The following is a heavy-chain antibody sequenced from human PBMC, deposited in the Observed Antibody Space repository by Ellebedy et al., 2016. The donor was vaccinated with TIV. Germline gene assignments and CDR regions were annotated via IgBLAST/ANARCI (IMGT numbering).Heavy chain of an antibody. CDR2: IYPDDSDT. CDR1: GYSFATYW. V-gene: IGHV5-51*01. J-gene: IGHJ4*02. Sequence: GESLKISCKGSGYSFATYWIGWVRQMPGKGLEWMGIIYPDDSDTRYSPSFEGQVTILADKSISTAYLQWSSLKASDTAMYYCARGRGSSWYSYFDYWGQGTLVTVSS. D-gene: IGHD6-13*01. CDR3: ARGRGSSWYSYFDY.